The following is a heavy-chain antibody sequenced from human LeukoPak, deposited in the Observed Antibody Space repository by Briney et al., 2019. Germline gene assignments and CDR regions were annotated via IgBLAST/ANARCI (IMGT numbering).Heavy chain of an antibody. CDR3: ARVGSSLTDSYYGMDV. CDR2: FGTRSTSI. D-gene: IGHD6-13*01. CDR1: GFTFSGYS. V-gene: IGHV3-21*01. Sequence: GGSLRLSCTASGFTFSGYSMNWIRQAPGKGLEWVSSFGTRSTSIYHAGSVKGRFAISRDNSKNTLYLQMNSLRAEDTAVYYCARVGSSLTDSYYGMDVWGQGTTVTVSS. J-gene: IGHJ6*02.